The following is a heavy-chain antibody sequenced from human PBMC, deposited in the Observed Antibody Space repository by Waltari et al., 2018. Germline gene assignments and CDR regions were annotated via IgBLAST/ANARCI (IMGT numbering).Heavy chain of an antibody. CDR3: VLFSSSFLGDC. CDR2: INTDGRIT. CDR1: GFTFSTHW. V-gene: IGHV3-74*01. J-gene: IGHJ4*02. D-gene: IGHD6-13*01. Sequence: EVQLVESGGGLVQPGGSLRLSCAASGFTFSTHWMHWVRQAPGKGLVSVSQINTDGRITSYADSGRGRFTISRDNAKNTLFLQMNSLRAEDTAVYYCVLFSSSFLGDCWGQGTLVTVSS.